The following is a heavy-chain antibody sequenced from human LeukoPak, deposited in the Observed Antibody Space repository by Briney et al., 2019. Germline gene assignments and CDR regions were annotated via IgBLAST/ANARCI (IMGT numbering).Heavy chain of an antibody. CDR1: GYTFTNYD. CDR2: ISAYNGNT. CDR3: ASPDYGGAFDI. V-gene: IGHV1-18*01. J-gene: IGHJ3*02. Sequence: ASVKVSCKASGYTFTNYDISWVRQAPGQGFEWMGWISAYNGNTRYAKKFQGRVTMTTDTSTSTVYMELRSLRSDDTAVYYCASPDYGGAFDIWGQGTMVTVSS. D-gene: IGHD4-23*01.